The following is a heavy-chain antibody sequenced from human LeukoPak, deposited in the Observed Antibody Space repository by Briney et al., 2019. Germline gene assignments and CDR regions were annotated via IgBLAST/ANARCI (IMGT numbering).Heavy chain of an antibody. V-gene: IGHV4-34*01. Sequence: SETLSLTCAVYGGSFSGYYWSWIRQPPGKGLEWIGEINHSGSTNYNPSLKSRVTISVDTSKNQFSLKLCSVTAADTAVYYCARVGSMKFDYWGQGTLVTVSS. CDR3: ARVGSMKFDY. CDR2: INHSGST. J-gene: IGHJ4*02. D-gene: IGHD2/OR15-2a*01. CDR1: GGSFSGYY.